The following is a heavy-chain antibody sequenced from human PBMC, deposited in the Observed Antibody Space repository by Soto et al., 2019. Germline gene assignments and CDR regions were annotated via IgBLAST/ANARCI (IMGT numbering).Heavy chain of an antibody. D-gene: IGHD3-3*01. V-gene: IGHV4-39*01. CDR1: GGSISSSSYY. J-gene: IGHJ3*02. Sequence: QLQLQESGPGLVKPSETLSLTCTVSGGSISSSSYYWGWIRQPPGKGLEWIGSIYYSWSTYYNPSLKSRVTISVDTSKNQFSLKLSSVTAADTAVYYCARHVPNSDDFWSGYYSPPRNLDAFDIWGQGTMVTVSS. CDR2: IYYSWST. CDR3: ARHVPNSDDFWSGYYSPPRNLDAFDI.